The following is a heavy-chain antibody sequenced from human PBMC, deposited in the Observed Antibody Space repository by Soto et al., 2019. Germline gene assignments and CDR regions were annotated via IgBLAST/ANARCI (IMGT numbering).Heavy chain of an antibody. Sequence: HVRLVQSGAEVKKPGASLKVSCKASGYTFISYGVSWVRQAPGQGLEWLGWISPYNGNTNSAQKFQGRITMTTDTSTRTVDMDLRSLRTDDTAVYYCARDLPKWLTDAFDIWGQGTMVVVSS. CDR2: ISPYNGNT. CDR3: ARDLPKWLTDAFDI. V-gene: IGHV1-18*01. J-gene: IGHJ3*02. D-gene: IGHD5-12*01. CDR1: GYTFISYG.